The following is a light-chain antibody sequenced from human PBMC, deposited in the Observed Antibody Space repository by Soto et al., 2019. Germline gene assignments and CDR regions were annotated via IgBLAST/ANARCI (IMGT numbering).Light chain of an antibody. J-gene: IGKJ4*01. V-gene: IGKV3-20*01. CDR2: AAS. CDR3: KQSYITPPT. Sequence: EIVLTQSPGTLSLSPGERATLSCRASQSVSSNYLVWYQQKPGQAPRLLIYAASSRATGIPDRFSGSGSGTDITLTITSLHPEDFATYYCKQSYITPPTFGGGTKVDIK. CDR1: QSVSSNY.